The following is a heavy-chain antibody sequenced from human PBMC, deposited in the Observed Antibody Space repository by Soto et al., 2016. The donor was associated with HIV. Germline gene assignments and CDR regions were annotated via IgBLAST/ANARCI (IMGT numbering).Heavy chain of an antibody. D-gene: IGHD5-12*01. CDR3: AGDRDGYNSFDY. V-gene: IGHV3-74*01. J-gene: IGHJ4*02. CDR1: GFSFSSYW. CDR2: IYRDGSST. Sequence: EVQLVESGGGLVQPGGSLRLSCAASGFSFSSYWMHWVRQAPGKGLVWVSRIYRDGSSTSYADSVKGRFTISRDNAKNTLYLQMRSLRAEDTAVYYCAGDRDGYNSFDYWGQGTLVTVSS.